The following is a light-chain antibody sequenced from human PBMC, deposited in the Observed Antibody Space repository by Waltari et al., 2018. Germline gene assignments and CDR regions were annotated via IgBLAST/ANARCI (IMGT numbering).Light chain of an antibody. Sequence: DTQMTQSPSTLSASVGARVTITRRASQSILTWLAWYQQKPGKAPRLLIYKAFNLESGVPGRFSGSASGTEFNLTISSLQPDDSATYYCQQYHDYSAFGQGTKLEIK. CDR3: QQYHDYSA. CDR1: QSILTW. J-gene: IGKJ2*01. V-gene: IGKV1-5*03. CDR2: KAF.